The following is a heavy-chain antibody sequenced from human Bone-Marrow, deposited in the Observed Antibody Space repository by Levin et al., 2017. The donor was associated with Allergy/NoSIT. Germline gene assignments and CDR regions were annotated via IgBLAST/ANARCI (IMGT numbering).Heavy chain of an antibody. CDR2: IYHSGST. J-gene: IGHJ5*02. Sequence: SETLSLTCAVSGGSISSGSYSWSWIRQPPGKGLEWIGYIYHSGSTYYNPSLKSRVTISVDRSKNNFSLKLSSVTAADTAVYYCARGPYYYDSSVNWFDPWGQGTLVTVSS. CDR3: ARGPYYYDSSVNWFDP. D-gene: IGHD3-22*01. V-gene: IGHV4-30-2*01. CDR1: GGSISSGSYS.